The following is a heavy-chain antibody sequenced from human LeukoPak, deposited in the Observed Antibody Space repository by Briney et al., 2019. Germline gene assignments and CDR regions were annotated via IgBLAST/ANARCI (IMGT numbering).Heavy chain of an antibody. CDR2: INPSGGST. Sequence: ASVKVSCKASGYTFTSYYMHWVRQAPGQGLEWMGIINPSGGSTSYALKFQGRVTMTRDTSTSTVYMELGSLRSEDTAVYYCARGRITMIGAFDIWGQGTMVTVSS. V-gene: IGHV1-46*01. CDR1: GYTFTSYY. CDR3: ARGRITMIGAFDI. D-gene: IGHD3-22*01. J-gene: IGHJ3*02.